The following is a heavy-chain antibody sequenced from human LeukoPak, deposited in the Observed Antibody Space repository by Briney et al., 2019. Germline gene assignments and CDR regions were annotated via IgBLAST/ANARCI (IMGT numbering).Heavy chain of an antibody. V-gene: IGHV4-38-2*02. CDR1: GYSISSGYY. CDR2: IYHSGST. J-gene: IGHJ4*02. CDR3: ARVGYYDSSGHPPFDY. D-gene: IGHD3-22*01. Sequence: SETLSLTCTVSGYSISSGYYWGWIRQPPGKGLEWIGSIYHSGSTYYNPSLKSRVTISVDTSKNQFSLKLSSVTAADTAVYYCARVGYYDSSGHPPFDYWGQGTLVTVSS.